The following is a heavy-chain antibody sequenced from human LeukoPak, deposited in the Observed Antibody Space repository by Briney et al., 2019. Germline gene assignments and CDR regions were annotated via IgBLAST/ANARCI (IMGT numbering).Heavy chain of an antibody. CDR2: IYYSGST. CDR3: AREGAGSAFDI. V-gene: IGHV4-59*01. J-gene: IGHJ3*02. Sequence: SETLSLTCTVSGGSISGYYWSWIRQPPGKGLEWIGYIYYSGSTNYNPSLKSRVTISVDTSKNQFSLKLSSVTAADTAVYYCAREGAGSAFDIWGQGTMVTVSS. CDR1: GGSISGYY.